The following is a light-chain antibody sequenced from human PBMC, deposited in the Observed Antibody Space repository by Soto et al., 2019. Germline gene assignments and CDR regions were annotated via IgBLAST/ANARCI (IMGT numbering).Light chain of an antibody. V-gene: IGLV2-14*01. CDR1: SSDVGGYNY. Sequence: QSVLTQPASASGSPGQSITISCTGTSSDVGGYNYVSWYQQHPGKAPKLMIYDDSNRPSGVSNRFSGSKSGNTAPLPISGLQDEDEADYYCSSYTSSSTLYVFGTGTKLTVL. J-gene: IGLJ1*01. CDR2: DDS. CDR3: SSYTSSSTLYV.